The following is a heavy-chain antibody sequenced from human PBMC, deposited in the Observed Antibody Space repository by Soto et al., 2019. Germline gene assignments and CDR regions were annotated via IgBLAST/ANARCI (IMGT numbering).Heavy chain of an antibody. CDR3: ARKYSSGWYHFDY. D-gene: IGHD6-19*01. J-gene: IGHJ4*02. V-gene: IGHV4-34*01. CDR1: GFTFSSYS. Sequence: GSLRLSCAASGFTFSSYSMNWVRQAPGKGLEWIGEINHSGSTNYNPSLKSRVTISVDTSKNQFSLKLSSVTAADTAVYYCARKYSSGWYHFDYWGQGTLVTVSS. CDR2: INHSGST.